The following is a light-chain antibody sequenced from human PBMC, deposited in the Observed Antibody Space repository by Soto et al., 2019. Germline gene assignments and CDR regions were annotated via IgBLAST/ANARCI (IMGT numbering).Light chain of an antibody. Sequence: EIVLTQSPATLSLSPGDRATLSCRASQTVRSYFAGYQQKHGQAPRLLIFGASDRATGIPDRFRGSGSGTDFTLTISNLEPEDSAVYYCQQRLTWPITFGQGTRLEI. J-gene: IGKJ5*01. CDR3: QQRLTWPIT. CDR2: GAS. V-gene: IGKV3-11*01. CDR1: QTVRSY.